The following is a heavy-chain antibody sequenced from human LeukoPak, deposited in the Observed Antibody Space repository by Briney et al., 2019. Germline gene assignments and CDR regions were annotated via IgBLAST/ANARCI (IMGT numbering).Heavy chain of an antibody. Sequence: GGSLRLSCAASGFTFSSYAMSWVRQAPGKGLVWVSRINSDGSSTSYADSVKGRFTISRDNAKNTLYVQMNSLRAEDTAVYYCSTGWGHAFDSWGRGTMVTVSS. CDR1: GFTFSSYA. J-gene: IGHJ3*02. CDR2: INSDGSST. CDR3: STGWGHAFDS. V-gene: IGHV3-74*01. D-gene: IGHD3-16*01.